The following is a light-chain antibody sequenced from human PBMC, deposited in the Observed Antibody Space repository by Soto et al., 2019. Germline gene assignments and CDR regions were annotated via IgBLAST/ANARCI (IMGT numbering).Light chain of an antibody. Sequence: EKVMTQSPATLSVSPGERATLSCRASQSVRSNLAWYQQKPGQPPRLLIYDASNRATGIPDRFSGSGSGTDFTLTISRLEPEDFAVYYCQQYGSSGTFGQGTKVDIK. V-gene: IGKV3-20*01. CDR2: DAS. J-gene: IGKJ1*01. CDR1: QSVRSN. CDR3: QQYGSSGT.